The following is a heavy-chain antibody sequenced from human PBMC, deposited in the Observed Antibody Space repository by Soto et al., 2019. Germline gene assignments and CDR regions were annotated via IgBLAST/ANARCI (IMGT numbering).Heavy chain of an antibody. CDR2: INAGNGNT. J-gene: IGHJ4*02. CDR1: GYTFTSYA. CDR3: ANPLVAFF. D-gene: IGHD5-12*01. Sequence: ASVKVSCKASGYTFTSYAIHWVRQAPGQRLEWMGWINAGNGNTKYSQKFQGRVIITRDTSAGTAYMELRSLRSEDTAVYYCANPLVAFFRGQGXLVTVSS. V-gene: IGHV1-3*01.